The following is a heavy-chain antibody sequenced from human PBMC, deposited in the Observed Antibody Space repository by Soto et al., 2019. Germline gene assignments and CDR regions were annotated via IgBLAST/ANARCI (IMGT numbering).Heavy chain of an antibody. CDR3: ARGLSVTLFDF. D-gene: IGHD4-17*01. CDR2: IYYSGST. J-gene: IGHJ4*02. Sequence: QVQLQESGPGLVQPSQTLSLACTVSGDSISSAGYYWSWIRQHPGKGLEWIGYIYYSGSTFYNPSLKGRVTISVDTSKNQFSLKLSSVTAADTAVSYCARGLSVTLFDFWGQGTLVTVSS. CDR1: GDSISSAGYY. V-gene: IGHV4-31*03.